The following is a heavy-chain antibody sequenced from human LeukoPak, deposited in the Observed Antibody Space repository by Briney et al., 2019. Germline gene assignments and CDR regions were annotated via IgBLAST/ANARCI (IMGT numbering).Heavy chain of an antibody. D-gene: IGHD3-22*01. CDR3: ARERDYYDSSGYFALFDY. CDR2: IIPILGIA. CDR1: GGTFSSYA. V-gene: IGHV1-69*04. Sequence: SVKVSCKASGGTFSSYAISWVRQAPGQGLEWMGRIIPILGIANYAQKFQGRVTITADKSTSTAYMELSSLRFEDTAVYYCARERDYYDSSGYFALFDYWGQGTLVTVSS. J-gene: IGHJ4*02.